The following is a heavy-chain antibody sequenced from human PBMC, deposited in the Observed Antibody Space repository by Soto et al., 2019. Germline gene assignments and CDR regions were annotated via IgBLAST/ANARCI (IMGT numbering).Heavy chain of an antibody. Sequence: ETLSLTCTVSGGSISSYYWSWIRQPPGKGLEWIGYIYYTGTTTYNPSIKSRVTISVDSSKNQFSLNLTSVSAAATAVYYCERLGGFYQSHDSWGQGTLVTVSS. V-gene: IGHV4-59*08. CDR3: ERLGGFYQSHDS. D-gene: IGHD3-22*01. J-gene: IGHJ5*01. CDR2: IYYTGTT. CDR1: GGSISSYY.